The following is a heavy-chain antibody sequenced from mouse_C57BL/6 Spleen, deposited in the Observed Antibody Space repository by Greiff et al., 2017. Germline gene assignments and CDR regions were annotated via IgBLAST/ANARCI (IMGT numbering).Heavy chain of an antibody. D-gene: IGHD2-4*01. Sequence: QVQLQQPGAELVKPGASVKLSCKASGYTFTSYWMQWVKQRPGQGLEWIGELDPSDSYTNYNQKFKGKATLTVDTSSSTAYMQLSSLTSEDSAVYYCASSYDYGEVYYAMDYWGQGTSVTVSS. V-gene: IGHV1-50*01. J-gene: IGHJ4*01. CDR2: LDPSDSYT. CDR3: ASSYDYGEVYYAMDY. CDR1: GYTFTSYW.